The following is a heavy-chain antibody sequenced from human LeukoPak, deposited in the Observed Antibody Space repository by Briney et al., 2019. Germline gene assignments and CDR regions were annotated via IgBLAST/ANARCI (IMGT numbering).Heavy chain of an antibody. J-gene: IGHJ4*02. D-gene: IGHD3-10*01. CDR1: GGTFSSYT. CDR3: ARVAPGSGSYLAYFDY. V-gene: IGHV1-69*01. CDR2: IIPIFGTA. Sequence: SVKVSCKASGGTFSSYTISWVRQAPGQGLEWMGGIIPIFGTANYAQKFQGRVTITADESTSTAYMELSSLRSEDTAVYYCARVAPGSGSYLAYFDYWGQGTLVTVSS.